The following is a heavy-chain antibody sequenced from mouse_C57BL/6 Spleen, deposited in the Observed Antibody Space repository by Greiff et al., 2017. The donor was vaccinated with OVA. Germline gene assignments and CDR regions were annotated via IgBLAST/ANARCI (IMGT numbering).Heavy chain of an antibody. V-gene: IGHV1-55*01. D-gene: IGHD6-2*01. Sequence: QVQLQQPGAELVKPGASVKMSCKAPGYNFTSYWITWVKQRPGQGLEWIGDIYPGSGSTNYNEKFKSKATLTVDTSSSTAYMQLSSLTSEDSAVYDCARSLLAWFAYWGQGTLVTVSA. J-gene: IGHJ3*01. CDR3: ARSLLAWFAY. CDR1: GYNFTSYW. CDR2: IYPGSGST.